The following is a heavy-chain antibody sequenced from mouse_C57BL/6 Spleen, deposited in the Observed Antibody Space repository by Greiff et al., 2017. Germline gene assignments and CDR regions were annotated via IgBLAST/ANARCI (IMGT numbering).Heavy chain of an antibody. CDR2: ISDGGSYT. J-gene: IGHJ4*01. D-gene: IGHD2-3*01. V-gene: IGHV5-4*03. Sequence: EVKLMESGGGLVKPGGSLKLSCAASGFTFSSYAMSWVRQTPEKRLEWVATISDGGSYTYYPDNVKGRFTISRDNAKNNLYLQMSHLKSEDTAMYYCASEDGYYSSYYYAMDYWGQGTSVTVSS. CDR1: GFTFSSYA. CDR3: ASEDGYYSSYYYAMDY.